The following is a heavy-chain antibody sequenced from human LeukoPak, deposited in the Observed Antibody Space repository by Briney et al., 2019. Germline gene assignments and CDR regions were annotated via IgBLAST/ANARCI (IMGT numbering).Heavy chain of an antibody. CDR2: ISSSSSYI. V-gene: IGHV3-21*01. CDR1: GYTFSSYA. Sequence: PGGSLRLSCAASGYTFSSYAMNWVRQAPGKGLEWVSSISSSSSYIYYADSVKGRFTISRDNAKNSLYLQMNSLRAEDTAVYYCARGAQRCSSTSCYPYYFDYWGQGTLVTVSS. D-gene: IGHD2-2*01. J-gene: IGHJ4*02. CDR3: ARGAQRCSSTSCYPYYFDY.